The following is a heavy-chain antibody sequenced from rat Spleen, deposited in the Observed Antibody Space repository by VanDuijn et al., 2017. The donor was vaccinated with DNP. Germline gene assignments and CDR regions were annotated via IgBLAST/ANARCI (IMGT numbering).Heavy chain of an antibody. V-gene: IGHV5-31*01. Sequence: VQLKESGPGLVQPSQTLSLTCTVSGLSLTSNSVTWIRQPPGKGLEWIASIINSGGNTYYPGSVRGRFTISRDDAKNSLYLQMNSLRSEDTATYYCTRQLGLDYWGQGVMVTVSS. CDR3: TRQLGLDY. CDR2: IINSGGNT. J-gene: IGHJ2*01. CDR1: GLSLTSNS. D-gene: IGHD5-1*01.